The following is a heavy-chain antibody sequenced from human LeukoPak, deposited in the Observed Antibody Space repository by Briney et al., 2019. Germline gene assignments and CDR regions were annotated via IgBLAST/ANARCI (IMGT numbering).Heavy chain of an antibody. CDR2: INHSGST. J-gene: IGHJ5*02. CDR3: ARLYRIAAAGTDWFDP. V-gene: IGHV4-34*01. Sequence: SETLSLTCAVYGGSFSGYYWSWIRQPPGKGLEWIGEINHSGSTNYNPSLNSRVTISVDTSKNQFSLKLSSVTAADTAVYYCARLYRIAAAGTDWFDPWGQGTLVTVSS. CDR1: GGSFSGYY. D-gene: IGHD6-13*01.